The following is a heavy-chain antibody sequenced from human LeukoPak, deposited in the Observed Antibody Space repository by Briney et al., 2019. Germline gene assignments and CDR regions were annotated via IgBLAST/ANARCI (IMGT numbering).Heavy chain of an antibody. CDR1: GFTFSSYE. CDR2: ISSSGRTI. V-gene: IGHV3-48*03. J-gene: IGHJ4*02. D-gene: IGHD6-19*01. Sequence: GGSLRLSCAASGFTFSSYEFNWVRQAPGKGLEWVSYISSSGRTIFYADSVKGRFTISRDNAKNSLYLQMNSLRAEDTAVYYCATHSNVWLLGNWGQGTLVTVSS. CDR3: ATHSNVWLLGN.